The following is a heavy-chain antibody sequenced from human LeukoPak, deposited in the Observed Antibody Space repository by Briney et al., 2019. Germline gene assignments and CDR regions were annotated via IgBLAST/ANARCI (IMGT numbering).Heavy chain of an antibody. CDR2: IYYSGST. D-gene: IGHD3-10*01. CDR1: GGSISSYY. Sequence: PSETLSLTCTVSGGSISSYYWSWIRQPPGKGLEWIGYIYYSGSTNYNPSLKSRVTISVDTSKNRFSLKLRSVTAADTAVYYCATQFGEKFDCWGQGVLVSVSS. J-gene: IGHJ4*02. V-gene: IGHV4-59*01. CDR3: ATQFGEKFDC.